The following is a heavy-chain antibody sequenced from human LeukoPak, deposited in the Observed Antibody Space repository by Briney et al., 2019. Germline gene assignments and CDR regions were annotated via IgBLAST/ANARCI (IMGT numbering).Heavy chain of an antibody. J-gene: IGHJ6*03. CDR2: IYSGGST. V-gene: IGHV3-53*01. CDR3: ASGSGSYRTPYYYMDV. D-gene: IGHD3-10*01. Sequence: GGSLRLSCVASGFTVSSNYMSWVRQAPGKGLEWVSVIYSGGSTYYADPVKGRFTIPRDNSKNTLYLQMNSLRAEDTAVYYCASGSGSYRTPYYYMDVWGTGTTVTVSS. CDR1: GFTVSSNY.